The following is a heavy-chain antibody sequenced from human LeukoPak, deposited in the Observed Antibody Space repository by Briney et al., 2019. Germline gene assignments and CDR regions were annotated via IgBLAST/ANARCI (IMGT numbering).Heavy chain of an antibody. J-gene: IGHJ1*01. CDR3: ARSRAEYFQH. Sequence: PSETLSLTCAVYGGSFSGYYWSWIRQPPGKGLEWIGEINHSGSTNYNPSLKSRVTISVDTSKNQFSLKPGSVTAADTAVYYCARSRAEYFQHWGQGTLVTVSS. CDR2: INHSGST. CDR1: GGSFSGYY. V-gene: IGHV4-34*01.